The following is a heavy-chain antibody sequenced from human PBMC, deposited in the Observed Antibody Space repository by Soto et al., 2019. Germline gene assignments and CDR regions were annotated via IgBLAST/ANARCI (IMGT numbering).Heavy chain of an antibody. V-gene: IGHV3-11*01. D-gene: IGHD6-13*01. J-gene: IGHJ5*02. CDR1: GFTFSDYY. CDR3: ARGYSSRWSYNWFDH. Sequence: XGSLRLSCAAAGFTFSDYYMSWIRQAPGKGLEWVSYISSSGNAIYSVDSVKGRFTISRDNAKNSLYLQMNSLRAEDTAIYYCARGYSSRWSYNWFDHWGQGTLVTVSS. CDR2: ISSSGNAI.